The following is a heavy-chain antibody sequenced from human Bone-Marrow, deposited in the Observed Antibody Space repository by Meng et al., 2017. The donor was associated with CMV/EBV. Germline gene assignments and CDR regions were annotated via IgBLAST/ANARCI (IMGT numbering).Heavy chain of an antibody. V-gene: IGHV4-61*02. Sequence: SGGSISSGSNYWSWIRQPAGKGLEWIGRIYTSGSTNYNPSLKSRVTISVDTSKNQFSLKLSSVTAADTAVYYCAGDGYQYYYYGMDVWGQGTMVTVSS. D-gene: IGHD5-12*01. CDR1: GGSISSGSNY. CDR2: IYTSGST. J-gene: IGHJ6*02. CDR3: AGDGYQYYYYGMDV.